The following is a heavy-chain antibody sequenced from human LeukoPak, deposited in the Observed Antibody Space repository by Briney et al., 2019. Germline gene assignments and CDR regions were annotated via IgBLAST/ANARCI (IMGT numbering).Heavy chain of an antibody. Sequence: PSQTLSLTCTVSGASISSGGYYWSWLRQHPGKGLEWIGYIYYSGSTYYNPSLKSPVTISVDTSKNQCSLKLSSVTAADTAVCCCARGRGSYYLRWGQGTLVTVSS. D-gene: IGHD1-26*01. CDR3: ARGRGSYYLR. J-gene: IGHJ4*02. V-gene: IGHV4-31*01. CDR2: IYYSGST. CDR1: GASISSGGYY.